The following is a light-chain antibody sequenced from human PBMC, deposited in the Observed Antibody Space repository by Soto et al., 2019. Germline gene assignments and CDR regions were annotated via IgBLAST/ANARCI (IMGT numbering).Light chain of an antibody. CDR2: GAS. CDR3: QQYGSSGT. CDR1: QSVSSNF. Sequence: IVLTHSPGTLSLSPLERTTLSFMASQSVSSNFLDWYQQKPGQAPRLLIYGASSRATGIPDRFSGSGSGTDFTLTISRLEPEDFAVYYCQQYGSSGTFGQGTKVDIK. J-gene: IGKJ1*01. V-gene: IGKV3-20*01.